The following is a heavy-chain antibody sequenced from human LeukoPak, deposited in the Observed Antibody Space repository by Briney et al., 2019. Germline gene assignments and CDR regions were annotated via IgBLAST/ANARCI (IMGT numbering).Heavy chain of an antibody. D-gene: IGHD5-24*01. V-gene: IGHV3-20*04. CDR1: GFTFDDYG. CDR3: ARAGVGLQGDNWFDP. Sequence: GGSLRLSCAASGFTFDDYGMSWVRQAPGKGLEWVSGINWNGGSTGYADSVKGRFTISRDNAKNSLYLQMNSLRSDDTAVYYCARAGVGLQGDNWFDPWGQGTLVTVSS. CDR2: INWNGGST. J-gene: IGHJ5*02.